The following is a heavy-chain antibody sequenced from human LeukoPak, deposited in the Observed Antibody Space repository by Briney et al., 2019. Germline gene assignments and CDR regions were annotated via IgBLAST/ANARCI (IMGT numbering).Heavy chain of an antibody. Sequence: PSETLSLTCTVSGDSISSTTYWWGWIRQSPGRGLGWIGSMSYVGITSYNPSLKSRVTISVDTSKNQFSLMLSSVTAADTAVYYCTRLPLDYSLDHWGQGTPVSVSS. V-gene: IGHV4-39*01. D-gene: IGHD4-11*01. CDR2: MSYVGIT. J-gene: IGHJ4*02. CDR3: TRLPLDYSLDH. CDR1: GDSISSTTYW.